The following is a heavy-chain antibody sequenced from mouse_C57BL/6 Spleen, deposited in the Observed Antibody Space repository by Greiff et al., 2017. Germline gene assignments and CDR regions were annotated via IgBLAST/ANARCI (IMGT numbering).Heavy chain of an antibody. J-gene: IGHJ4*01. V-gene: IGHV5-6*01. Sequence: EVQVVESGGDLVKPGGSLKLSCAASGFTFSSYGMSWVRQTPGKRLEWVGTISSGGSYTYYTDSVKGRFTVSRDNATNTLYLQMSSLKSEDTAMYYCARHPVEAMDYWGQGTSVTVSS. CDR1: GFTFSSYG. D-gene: IGHD1-1*01. CDR3: ARHPVEAMDY. CDR2: ISSGGSYT.